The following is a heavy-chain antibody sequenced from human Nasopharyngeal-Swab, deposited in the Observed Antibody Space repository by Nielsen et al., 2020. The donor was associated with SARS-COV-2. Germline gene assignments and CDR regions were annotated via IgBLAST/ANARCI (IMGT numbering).Heavy chain of an antibody. J-gene: IGHJ3*02. D-gene: IGHD3-22*01. CDR3: ARIPNYDSSGYYYDAFDI. CDR1: GFSLSTSGMC. CDR2: IDWDDDK. Sequence: SGPTLVKPTQTLTLTCTFSGFSLSTSGMCVSWIRQPPWKALEWLARIDWDDDKYYSTSLKTRLTISKDTSKNQVVLTMTNMDPVDTATYYCARIPNYDSSGYYYDAFDIWGQGTMVTVSS. V-gene: IGHV2-70*11.